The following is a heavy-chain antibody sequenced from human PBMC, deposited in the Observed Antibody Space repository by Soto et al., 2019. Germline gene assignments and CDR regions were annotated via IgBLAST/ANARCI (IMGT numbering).Heavy chain of an antibody. Sequence: PSENRSLTCAVYGGFFRGYYLRVVRQPPGEGLEWIGEINHSGSTNYNPALKSRGTLSVDTSKNQVSLKLSSVTAADTAVYYCARVLMYYYDSSGYDYRNYFDYWGQGTLVTVSS. J-gene: IGHJ4*02. D-gene: IGHD3-22*01. CDR1: GGFFRGYY. CDR3: ARVLMYYYDSSGYDYRNYFDY. CDR2: INHSGST. V-gene: IGHV4-34*01.